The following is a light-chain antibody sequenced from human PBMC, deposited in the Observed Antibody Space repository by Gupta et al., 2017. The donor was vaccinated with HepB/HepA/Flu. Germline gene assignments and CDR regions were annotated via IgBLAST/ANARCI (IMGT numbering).Light chain of an antibody. V-gene: IGLV2-14*03. J-gene: IGLJ1*01. CDR1: SSDIGAYNS. CDR3: RSYTSAMNHV. CDR2: DVT. Sequence: QSALTQPASVSGSPGQSITISCTGTSSDIGAYNSVSWYQQHPGKAPNLMIYDVTNRPSGVSDRFSASKSDNTASLTISGLQPEDEADYYCRSYTSAMNHVFGTGTKVTVL.